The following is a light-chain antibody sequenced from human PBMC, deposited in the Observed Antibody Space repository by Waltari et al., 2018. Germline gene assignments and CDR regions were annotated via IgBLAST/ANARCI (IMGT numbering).Light chain of an antibody. CDR2: GPG. V-gene: IGLV3-19*01. Sequence: SSDLTQDPSVSVALGQTVRITCQGDTLRRYYASWYQQRPGQAPVLVLYGPGNRPSGIPDRFSGSTSGNTASLTITGAQAEDEASYYCHSRDASGVGGSFGGGTKLTVL. CDR3: HSRDASGVGGS. CDR1: TLRRYY. J-gene: IGLJ2*01.